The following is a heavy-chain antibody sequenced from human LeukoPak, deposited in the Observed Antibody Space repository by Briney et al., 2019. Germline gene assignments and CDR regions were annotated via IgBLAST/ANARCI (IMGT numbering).Heavy chain of an antibody. V-gene: IGHV3-48*03. J-gene: IGHJ4*02. CDR1: GFTFSSYE. CDR2: ISSSGSTI. Sequence: GGSLRLSCAPSGFTFSSYEMNWVRQAPGKGLEWVSYISSSGSTIYYADSVKGRFTISRDNAKNSLYLQMNSLRDEDTAVYYCARGQWLAFDYWGQGTLVTVSS. CDR3: ARGQWLAFDY. D-gene: IGHD6-19*01.